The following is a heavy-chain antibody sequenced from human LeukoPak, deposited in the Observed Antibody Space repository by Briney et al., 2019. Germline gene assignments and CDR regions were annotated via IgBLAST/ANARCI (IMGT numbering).Heavy chain of an antibody. V-gene: IGHV1-2*02. J-gene: IGHJ6*03. CDR1: EYTLTAYY. CDR2: INPNRGGT. CDR3: ARSAEKCNNGVCFTDYYMDI. Sequence: GASVKVSCKASEYTLTAYYIHLVRQAPGQGLEWMAWINPNRGGTNVGQKFQGRVTMTRDTSTNAVYMELSSLSSGDTAVYYCARSAEKCNNGVCFTDYYMDIWGKGTTVTVSS. D-gene: IGHD2-8*01.